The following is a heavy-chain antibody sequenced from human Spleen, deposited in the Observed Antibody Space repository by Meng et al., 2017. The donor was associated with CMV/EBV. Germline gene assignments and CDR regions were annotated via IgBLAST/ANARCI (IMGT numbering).Heavy chain of an antibody. Sequence: SLKISCTASGFAFDDYAAHCVRQAPGKGLEWVSSITWSSSTVAYADSVKGRFTISRDNGKDSLYLQMNSLRAEDTAVYYCATDRGCSSTTCYINNWFDPWGQGTLVTVSS. CDR3: ATDRGCSSTTCYINNWFDP. D-gene: IGHD2-2*02. V-gene: IGHV3-9*01. J-gene: IGHJ5*02. CDR2: ITWSSSTV. CDR1: GFAFDDYA.